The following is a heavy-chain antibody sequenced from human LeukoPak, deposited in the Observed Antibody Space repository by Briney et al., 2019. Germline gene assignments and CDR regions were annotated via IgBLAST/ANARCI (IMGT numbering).Heavy chain of an antibody. Sequence: SETLSLTCTVSGGSISRSLYYWGWIRQPPGKGLEWIGTIYYSGSTYYNPSLRSRVTMSVATSSNHFSLKLSSVTAADTAVYYCARHYSGDLYYFDHWGQGTLVTVSS. V-gene: IGHV4-39*01. D-gene: IGHD4-17*01. CDR2: IYYSGST. J-gene: IGHJ4*02. CDR1: GGSISRSLYY. CDR3: ARHYSGDLYYFDH.